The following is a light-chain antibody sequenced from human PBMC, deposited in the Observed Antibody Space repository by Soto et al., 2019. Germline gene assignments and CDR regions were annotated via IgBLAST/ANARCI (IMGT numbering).Light chain of an antibody. V-gene: IGLV1-40*01. Sequence: QSVLTQPPPVSGGPGPRVTLSCTGGSSNIGAGYDVHWYQQLPGTAPKLLIYGNSNRPSGVPDRFSGSKSGTSASLAITGLQAEDEADYYCQSYDSSLSGYVFGTGTKVTVL. CDR1: SSNIGAGYD. CDR2: GNS. CDR3: QSYDSSLSGYV. J-gene: IGLJ1*01.